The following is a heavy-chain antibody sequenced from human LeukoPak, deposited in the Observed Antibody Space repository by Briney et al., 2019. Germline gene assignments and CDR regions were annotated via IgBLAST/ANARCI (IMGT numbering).Heavy chain of an antibody. CDR1: GFTFSSYA. V-gene: IGHV3-30*18. D-gene: IGHD5-18*01. Sequence: PGGSLRLSCAASGFTFSSYAMHWVRQSPGKGLEWVAVISYDGSNKYYADSVKGRFTISRDNSKNTLYLQMNSLRAEDTAVYYCAKDLGGDTAMVFDYWGQGTLVTVSS. J-gene: IGHJ4*02. CDR2: ISYDGSNK. CDR3: AKDLGGDTAMVFDY.